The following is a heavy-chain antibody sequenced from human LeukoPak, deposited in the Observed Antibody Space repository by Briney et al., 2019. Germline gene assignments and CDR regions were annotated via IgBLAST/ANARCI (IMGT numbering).Heavy chain of an antibody. CDR3: ARLRAFGLFDY. Sequence: SETLSLTCAVYGGSFSGYYWSWIRQPPGKGLEWIGETNHSGSTNYNPSLKSRVTISVDTSKNQFSLKLSSVTAADTAVYYCARLRAFGLFDYWGQGTLVTVSS. D-gene: IGHD3-10*01. J-gene: IGHJ4*02. CDR2: TNHSGST. V-gene: IGHV4-34*01. CDR1: GGSFSGYY.